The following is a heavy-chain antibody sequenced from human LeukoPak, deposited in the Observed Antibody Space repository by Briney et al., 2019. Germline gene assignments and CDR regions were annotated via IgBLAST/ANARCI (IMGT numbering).Heavy chain of an antibody. V-gene: IGHV4-59*01. CDR1: GGSISSYY. D-gene: IGHD3-10*01. J-gene: IGHJ6*03. CDR3: ARGDGSGSYLYYYYYMDV. Sequence: PSETLSLTCTVSGGSISSYYWSWIRQPPGKGLEWIGYIYYSGSTNYNPSLKSRVTISVDTSKNQFSLKLSSVTAADTAVYYCARGDGSGSYLYYYYYMDVWGKGTTVTVSS. CDR2: IYYSGST.